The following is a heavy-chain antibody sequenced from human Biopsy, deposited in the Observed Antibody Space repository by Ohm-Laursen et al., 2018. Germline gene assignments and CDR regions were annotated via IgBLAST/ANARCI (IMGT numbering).Heavy chain of an antibody. CDR2: INQSGTT. Sequence: SETLSLTWVVFGKTFSDYQWSWIRQPPGKGLEWIGQINQSGTTNYNPSLKSRVSISADASKYEFSLRLTSVTAADTAVYFCGNEVHGRDYWGLGAQVTVSS. CDR3: GNEVHGRDY. CDR1: GKTFSDYQ. V-gene: IGHV4-34*08. J-gene: IGHJ4*02. D-gene: IGHD2-15*01.